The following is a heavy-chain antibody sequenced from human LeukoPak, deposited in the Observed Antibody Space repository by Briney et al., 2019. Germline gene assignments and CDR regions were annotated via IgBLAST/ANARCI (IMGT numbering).Heavy chain of an antibody. CDR3: ARLNYYGSGSYRYYFDY. CDR2: IYYSGST. Sequence: SETLSLTCTVSGGSISTGTNYWGWIRQPPGKGLEWIGTIYYSGSTYYNPSLKSRVTISVDTSKNQFSLKLSSVTAADTAVYYCARLNYYGSGSYRYYFDYWGQGTLVTVSS. CDR1: GGSISTGTNY. V-gene: IGHV4-39*01. J-gene: IGHJ4*02. D-gene: IGHD3-10*01.